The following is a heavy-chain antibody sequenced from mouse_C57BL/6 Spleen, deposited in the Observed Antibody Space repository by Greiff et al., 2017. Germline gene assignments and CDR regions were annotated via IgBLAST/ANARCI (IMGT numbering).Heavy chain of an antibody. D-gene: IGHD1-1*01. CDR1: GYSFTGYY. CDR3: AKGPYYYGSSYRYYAMDY. Sequence: EVQLQESGPELVKPGASVKISCKASGYSFTGYYMNWVKQSPEKSLEWIGEINPSTGGTTYNQKFKAKATLTVDKSSSTAYMQLKSLTSEDSAVYYCAKGPYYYGSSYRYYAMDYWGQGTSVTVSS. CDR2: INPSTGGT. V-gene: IGHV1-42*01. J-gene: IGHJ4*01.